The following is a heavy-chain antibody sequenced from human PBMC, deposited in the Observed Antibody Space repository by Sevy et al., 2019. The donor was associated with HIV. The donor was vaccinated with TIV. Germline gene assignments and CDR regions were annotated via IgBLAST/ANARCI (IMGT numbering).Heavy chain of an antibody. CDR2: IYYSGST. D-gene: IGHD1-26*01. CDR3: ASFAVSGSYFRAIHDSFDI. V-gene: IGHV4-39*01. CDR1: GGSISSSSYY. J-gene: IGHJ3*02. Sequence: SETLSLSCTVSGGSISSSSYYWGWIRQPPGKGLEWIGTIYYSGSTYYNPSLKSRVTLSVDTSKNQFSLRLSSVTAADTAVYYCASFAVSGSYFRAIHDSFDIWGQRTMVTVSS.